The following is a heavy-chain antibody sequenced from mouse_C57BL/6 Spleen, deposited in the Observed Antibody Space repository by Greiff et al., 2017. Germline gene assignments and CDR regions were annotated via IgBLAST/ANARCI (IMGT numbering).Heavy chain of an antibody. CDR2: INYDGSST. J-gene: IGHJ2*01. V-gene: IGHV5-16*01. CDR1: GFTFSDYY. Sequence: EVKLVESEGGLVQPGSSMKLSCTASGFTFSDYYMAWVRQVPEKGLEWVANINYDGSSTYYLDSLKSRFIISGDNAKNILYLQMSSLKSEDTATYYCARDRYSNSYFDYWGQGTTRTVSS. D-gene: IGHD2-5*01. CDR3: ARDRYSNSYFDY.